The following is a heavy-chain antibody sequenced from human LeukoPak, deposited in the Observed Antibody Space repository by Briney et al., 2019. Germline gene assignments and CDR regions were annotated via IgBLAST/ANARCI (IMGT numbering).Heavy chain of an antibody. CDR3: AKDGYTSSLIHPGATEFDL. Sequence: GGSLRLSCAASKFTFSSYAMRWVRQAPGKGLEWVSAISGSGDSTYYADSVKGRFTISRDNSKNTLYLQMNSLRAEDTAVYYCAKDGYTSSLIHPGATEFDLWGQGTLVTVSS. CDR2: ISGSGDST. D-gene: IGHD6-6*01. J-gene: IGHJ5*02. CDR1: KFTFSSYA. V-gene: IGHV3-23*01.